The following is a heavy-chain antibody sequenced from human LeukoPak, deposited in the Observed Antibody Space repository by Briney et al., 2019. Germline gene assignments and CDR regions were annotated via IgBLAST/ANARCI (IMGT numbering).Heavy chain of an antibody. CDR1: GGSISSYY. CDR3: AGDPLSEWAFDP. CDR2: IYTSGST. Sequence: SETLSLTCTVSGGSISSYYWSWIRQPAGKGLEWIGRIYTSGSTNYNPSLKSRVTISVDTSKNQFSLKLSSVTAADTAVYYCAGDPLSEWAFDPWGQGTLVTVSS. D-gene: IGHD3-3*01. V-gene: IGHV4-4*07. J-gene: IGHJ5*02.